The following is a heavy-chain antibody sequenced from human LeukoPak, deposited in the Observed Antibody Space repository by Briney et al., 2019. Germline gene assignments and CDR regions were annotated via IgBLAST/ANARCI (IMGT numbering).Heavy chain of an antibody. D-gene: IGHD2-15*01. Sequence: PSETLSLTCTVSGGSISSGDLYWSWIRQPPGKGLEGIGYIYYSGSTHYNPSLKSRVTISVDTSKNQFSLKLSSVTAADTAVYFCARGAMVAATRSYYYGMDVWGQGTTVTVSS. V-gene: IGHV4-30-4*01. CDR3: ARGAMVAATRSYYYGMDV. CDR2: IYYSGST. J-gene: IGHJ6*02. CDR1: GGSISSGDLY.